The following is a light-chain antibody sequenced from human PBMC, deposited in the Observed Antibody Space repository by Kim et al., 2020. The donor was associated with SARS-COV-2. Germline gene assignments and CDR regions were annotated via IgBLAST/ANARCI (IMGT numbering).Light chain of an antibody. Sequence: ASVGDRVIITCRASQGVTTYVAWHQQKPGKAPKPLIDDTSTLRGGVSSRFSGSGSGTDFTLTINSLQPEDFATYYCQQYYNVPITFGGGTRLEIK. V-gene: IGKV1-16*01. CDR3: QQYYNVPIT. J-gene: IGKJ4*01. CDR1: QGVTTY. CDR2: DTS.